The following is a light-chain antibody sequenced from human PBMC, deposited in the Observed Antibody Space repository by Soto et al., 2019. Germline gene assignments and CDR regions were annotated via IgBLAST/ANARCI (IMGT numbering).Light chain of an antibody. V-gene: IGLV2-14*01. CDR3: CSYASSTSYV. CDR2: DVT. CDR1: SSDVGGYNF. J-gene: IGLJ1*01. Sequence: QSVLTQPASVSGSPGQSITISCTGTSSDVGGYNFVTWYQQHPGKAPKLVIHDVTRRPSGVSNRFSGSKSGTTASLTISGLQAEDEADYYCCSYASSTSYVLGTGTKVTVL.